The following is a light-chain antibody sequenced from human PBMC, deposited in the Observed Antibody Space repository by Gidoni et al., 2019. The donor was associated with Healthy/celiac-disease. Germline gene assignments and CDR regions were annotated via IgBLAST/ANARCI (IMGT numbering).Light chain of an antibody. CDR3: QQYYSTPYS. J-gene: IGKJ2*03. CDR2: WAS. Sequence: DIVMTQSPASLAVSLGERATINCKSSQFLYSSNNKNYLAWYQQKPGQPPKLLIYWASTRESGVPDRFSGSGSGTDFTLTISSLQAEDVAVYYCQQYYSTPYSFGQGTKLEIK. V-gene: IGKV4-1*01. CDR1: QFLYSSNNKNY.